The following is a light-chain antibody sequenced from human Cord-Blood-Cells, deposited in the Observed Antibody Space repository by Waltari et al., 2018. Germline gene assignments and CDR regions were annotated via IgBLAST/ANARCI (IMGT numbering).Light chain of an antibody. V-gene: IGKV4-1*01. CDR3: QQYDSTPYT. Sequence: DVVMTQSPDSLAVSLGERATIHCKSSQSVLYSSTNKNPLAWYQQKPGQPPKLLIYWASTRESGIPDRFSGSGSGTDFTLTISSLQAEDVAVYYCQQYDSTPYTFGQGTKLEIK. CDR2: WAS. CDR1: QSVLYSSTNKNP. J-gene: IGKJ2*01.